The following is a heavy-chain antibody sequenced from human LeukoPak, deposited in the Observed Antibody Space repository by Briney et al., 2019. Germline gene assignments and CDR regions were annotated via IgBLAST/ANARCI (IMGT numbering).Heavy chain of an antibody. CDR3: ARALADSRGYYLGFDY. V-gene: IGHV3-11*04. CDR1: GFTFSDYY. D-gene: IGHD3-22*01. Sequence: GGSLRLSCAASGFTFSDYYMGWIRQAPEKGLEWISYITNNGGAMFYADSLKGRLTIFRDNAKKSLYLQMNSLRPDDTALYYCARALADSRGYYLGFDYWGQGTLVTVSS. CDR2: ITNNGGAM. J-gene: IGHJ4*02.